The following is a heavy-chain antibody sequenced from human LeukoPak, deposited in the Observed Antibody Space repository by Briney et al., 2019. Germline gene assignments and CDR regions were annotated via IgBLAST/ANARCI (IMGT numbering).Heavy chain of an antibody. CDR2: ISGSGGST. J-gene: IGHJ4*02. CDR1: GFTFSSYA. CDR3: ATLMVRGITIDY. D-gene: IGHD3-10*01. V-gene: IGHV3-23*01. Sequence: PGGSLRLSCAASGFTFSSYAMSWVRQAPGKGLEWVSAISGSGGSTYYADSVKGRFTISRDNSENTLYLQMNSLRAEDTAVYYCATLMVRGITIDYWGQGTLVTVSS.